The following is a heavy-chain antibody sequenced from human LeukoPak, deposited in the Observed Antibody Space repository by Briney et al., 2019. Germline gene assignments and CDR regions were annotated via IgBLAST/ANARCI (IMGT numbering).Heavy chain of an antibody. CDR2: INHSGNT. Sequence: SETLSLTCAVYGGSFSGYYWSWIRQPPGKGLEWIGEINHSGNTNYNPSLKSRVTISIDTSKNQFSLKLSSVTAADTAVYYCGRDALVGYFSYYYMDVWGKGTTVTVSS. CDR1: GGSFSGYY. CDR3: GRDALVGYFSYYYMDV. D-gene: IGHD2-15*01. J-gene: IGHJ6*03. V-gene: IGHV4-34*01.